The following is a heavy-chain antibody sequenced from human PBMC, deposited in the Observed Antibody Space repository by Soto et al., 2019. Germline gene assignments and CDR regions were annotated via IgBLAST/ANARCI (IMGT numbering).Heavy chain of an antibody. D-gene: IGHD5-12*01. V-gene: IGHV1-46*01. CDR1: GYTFTNYH. CDR2: INPSEGGT. J-gene: IGHJ4*02. CDR3: ARVAHQSLDY. Sequence: QVQLVQSGAEVKKPGASVKVSCKASGYTFTNYHIHWVRQAPGQGLEWLGIINPSEGGTGYAQKFQGRVTMTRDTSTSTVYMDMSSLRSEDTAVYYCARVAHQSLDYWGLGTLVTVSS.